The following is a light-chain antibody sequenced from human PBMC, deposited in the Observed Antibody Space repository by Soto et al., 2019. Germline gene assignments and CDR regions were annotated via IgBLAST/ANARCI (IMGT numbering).Light chain of an antibody. CDR2: DTS. V-gene: IGKV3-15*01. CDR3: QQYIDWPPGT. J-gene: IGKJ1*01. CDR1: QSVSSS. Sequence: EIVLTQSPGTLSLSPGKRVTLSCRSSQSVSSSLAWYQQRPGQAPRLLIYDTSTRAAGISARFSGSGSGTEFTLTISSLQSEDFAVYYCQQYIDWPPGTFGQGTKVDIK.